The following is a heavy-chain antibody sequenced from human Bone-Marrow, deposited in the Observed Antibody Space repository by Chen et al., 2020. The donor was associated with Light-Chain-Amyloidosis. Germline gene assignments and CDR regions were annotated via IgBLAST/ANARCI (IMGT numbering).Heavy chain of an antibody. CDR2: INGDGGWT. D-gene: IGHD1-20*01. J-gene: IGHJ3*02. CDR3: AREKITGPRQSDALDI. CDR1: GFSLGSYW. Sequence: EAQLVESGGGLVQPGGSLRLSCAAAGFSLGSYWMHWVRQVPGKGLVWVSRINGDGGWTNYAGSVKGRVTISKDNAKNTLYLQMNYLSAEDTAVYYCAREKITGPRQSDALDIWGQGTMVTVSS. V-gene: IGHV3-74*01.